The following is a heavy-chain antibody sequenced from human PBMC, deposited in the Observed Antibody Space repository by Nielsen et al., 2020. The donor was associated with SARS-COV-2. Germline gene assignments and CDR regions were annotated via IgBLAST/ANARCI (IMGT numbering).Heavy chain of an antibody. Sequence: GESLKISCKASGYSFTSYWIGWVRQMPGKGLEWMGIIYPGDSDTRYSPSFQGQVTISADKSISTAYLQWSSLKASDTAMYYCARPALYNVFYFYYWGQGTLVTVSS. CDR1: GYSFTSYW. D-gene: IGHD1-1*01. V-gene: IGHV5-51*01. CDR3: ARPALYNVFYFYY. CDR2: IYPGDSDT. J-gene: IGHJ4*02.